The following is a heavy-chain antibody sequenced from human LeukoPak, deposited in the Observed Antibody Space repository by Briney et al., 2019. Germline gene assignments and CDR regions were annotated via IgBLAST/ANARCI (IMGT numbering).Heavy chain of an antibody. V-gene: IGHV3-48*04. CDR3: ARDPPITTMVRGVIMGAFDI. J-gene: IGHJ3*02. CDR1: GFTFSSYS. Sequence: GGSLRLSCAASGFTFSSYSMNWVRQAPGKGLEWVSYISSSSSTIYYADSVKGRFTISRDNAKNSLYLQMNSLRAEDTAVYYCARDPPITTMVRGVIMGAFDIWGQGTMVTVSS. D-gene: IGHD3-10*01. CDR2: ISSSSSTI.